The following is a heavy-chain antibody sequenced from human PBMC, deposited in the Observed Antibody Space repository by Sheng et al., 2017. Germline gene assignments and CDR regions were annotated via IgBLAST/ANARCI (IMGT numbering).Heavy chain of an antibody. CDR2: ITNSGDSA. CDR3: ARDSGVVRNDY. D-gene: IGHD3-10*01. J-gene: IGHJ4*02. CDR1: GFTFSSYA. V-gene: IGHV3-23*04. Sequence: EVQLVESGGALVQPGGSLRLSCAASGFTFSSYAMSWVRQAPGQGLEWVSAITNSGDSAYYADSVKGRFTLSRDNSKNTLYLQMNSLRVEDTAVYYCARDSGVVRNDYWGQGTLVTVSS.